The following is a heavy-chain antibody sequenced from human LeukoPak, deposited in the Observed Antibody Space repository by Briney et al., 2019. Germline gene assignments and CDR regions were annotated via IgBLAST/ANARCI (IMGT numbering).Heavy chain of an antibody. J-gene: IGHJ4*02. V-gene: IGHV4-34*01. CDR3: VRGVRSWGRKVLDY. D-gene: IGHD3-10*01. Sequence: GSLRLSCAASGFTVSSNYMSWIRQSPGKGLEWIAEINHSGGSRYNPSLTSRVAISVDTSQNQFSLTLTSVTAADTALYYCVRGVRSWGRKVLDYWGQGTLVTVSS. CDR1: GFTVSSNY. CDR2: INHSGGS.